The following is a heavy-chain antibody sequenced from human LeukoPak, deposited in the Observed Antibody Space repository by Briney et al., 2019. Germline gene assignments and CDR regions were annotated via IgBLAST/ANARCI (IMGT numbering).Heavy chain of an antibody. CDR2: IYHSGST. J-gene: IGHJ4*02. V-gene: IGHV4-38-2*02. CDR3: ARVGAAAEYYFDY. Sequence: SETLSLTCTVSGYSISSGYYWGWIRQPPGQGLEWIGSIYHSGSTYYNPSLKSRVTISVDTSKNQFSLKLSSVTAADTAVYYCARVGAAAEYYFDYWGQGTLATVSS. CDR1: GYSISSGYY. D-gene: IGHD6-13*01.